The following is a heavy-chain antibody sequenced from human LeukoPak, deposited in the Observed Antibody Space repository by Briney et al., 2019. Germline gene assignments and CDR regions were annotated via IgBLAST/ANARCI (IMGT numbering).Heavy chain of an antibody. CDR1: GGSISRYY. CDR3: ARFNPALTGYYYFDY. D-gene: IGHD3-9*01. CDR2: IYYSGST. J-gene: IGHJ4*02. V-gene: IGHV4-59*01. Sequence: PSETLSLTCTVSGGSISRYYWSWIRQPPGKGLEWIGYIYYSGSTNYNPSLKSRVTISVDTSKNQFSLKLSSLTAADTAVYYCARFNPALTGYYYFDYWGQGTLVTVSS.